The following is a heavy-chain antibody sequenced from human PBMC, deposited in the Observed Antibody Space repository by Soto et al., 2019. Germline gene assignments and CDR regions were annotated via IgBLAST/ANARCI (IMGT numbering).Heavy chain of an antibody. CDR2: INANNGNT. D-gene: IGHD2-8*01. Sequence: ASVKVSCKASGYTFTSYAMHWVRQAPGQRLEWMGWINANNGNTNYAQKFQGRVTMTRDTSISTAYMELSRLRSDDTAVYYCAREYASGYFDYWGQGTLVTVSS. V-gene: IGHV1-2*02. CDR3: AREYASGYFDY. J-gene: IGHJ4*02. CDR1: GYTFTSYA.